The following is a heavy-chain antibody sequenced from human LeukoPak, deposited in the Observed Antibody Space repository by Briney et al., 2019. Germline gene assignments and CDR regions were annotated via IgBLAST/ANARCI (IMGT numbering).Heavy chain of an antibody. CDR2: ISGSGDRT. V-gene: IGHV3-23*01. D-gene: IGHD3-10*01. Sequence: GSLRLSCAASGFTFSSYEVNWVRQAPGKGLEWVSTISGSGDRTYYADSVKGRFTISRDNSKNTLFLHMNSLRAEDTAVYSCAKGYYGSGSYGWFDYWGQGTLVTVSS. CDR3: AKGYYGSGSYGWFDY. J-gene: IGHJ4*02. CDR1: GFTFSSYE.